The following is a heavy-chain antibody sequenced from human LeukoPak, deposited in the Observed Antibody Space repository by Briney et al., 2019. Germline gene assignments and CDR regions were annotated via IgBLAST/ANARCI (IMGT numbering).Heavy chain of an antibody. Sequence: PGGSLRLSCAASGFTFSSYEMNWVRQAPGKGLEWVANINQDGSERYYVDSVKGRFTISRDNAKNSLFLQMNSLRAEDTAVYYCARDRSQASAWGQGTLVTVSS. V-gene: IGHV3-7*05. CDR3: ARDRSQASA. J-gene: IGHJ4*02. CDR2: INQDGSER. CDR1: GFTFSSYE.